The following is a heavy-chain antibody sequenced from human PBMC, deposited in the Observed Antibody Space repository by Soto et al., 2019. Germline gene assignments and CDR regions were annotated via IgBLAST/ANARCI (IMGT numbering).Heavy chain of an antibody. Sequence: SETLSLTCAVSGGSISGGGFSWSWIRQPPGKGLEWIGYILHTGGTQYNPSLKSRVSMSVDKSKNQFSLHLTSVTAADTAVYHCARLQFGEGFDYWGQGALVTSPQ. D-gene: IGHD3-10*01. V-gene: IGHV4-30-2*01. J-gene: IGHJ4*02. CDR3: ARLQFGEGFDY. CDR2: ILHTGGT. CDR1: GGSISGGGFS.